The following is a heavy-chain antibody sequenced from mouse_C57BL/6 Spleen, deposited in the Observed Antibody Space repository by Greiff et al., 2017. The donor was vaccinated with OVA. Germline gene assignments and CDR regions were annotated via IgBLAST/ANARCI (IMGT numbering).Heavy chain of an antibody. V-gene: IGHV1-53*01. D-gene: IGHD2-1*01. J-gene: IGHJ4*01. CDR3: GRGIYYGKGPYAMDY. CDR2: INPSNGGT. CDR1: GYTFTSYW. Sequence: QVQLKQPGTELVKPGASVKLSCKASGYTFTSYWMHWVKQRPGQGLEWIGNINPSNGGTNYNEKFKSKATLTVDKSSSTAYMQLSSLTSEDSAVYYCGRGIYYGKGPYAMDYWGQGTSVTVSS.